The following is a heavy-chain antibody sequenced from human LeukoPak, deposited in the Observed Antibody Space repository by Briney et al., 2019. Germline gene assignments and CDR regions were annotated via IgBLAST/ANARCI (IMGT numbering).Heavy chain of an antibody. J-gene: IGHJ6*02. V-gene: IGHV1-2*02. CDR2: INPNSGGT. CDR1: GYTFTGYY. CDR3: ASQDPPFMITFGGPPWSHYGMDV. D-gene: IGHD3-16*01. Sequence: ASVKVSCKASGYTFTGYYMHWVRQAAGQGLEWMGWINPNSGGTNYAQKFQGRVTMTRDTSISTAYMELSRLRSDDTAVYYCASQDPPFMITFGGPPWSHYGMDVWGQGTTVTVSS.